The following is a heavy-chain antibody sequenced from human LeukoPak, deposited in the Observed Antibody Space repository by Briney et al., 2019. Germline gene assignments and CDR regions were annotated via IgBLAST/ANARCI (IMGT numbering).Heavy chain of an antibody. J-gene: IGHJ4*02. CDR2: IYYSGST. D-gene: IGHD1-26*01. CDR3: ARQARLAIDY. Sequence: SSETLSLTCTVSGGSISSSSYYWGWIRQPPGKGLEWIGSIYYSGSTYYNPSLKSRVTISVDTSKNQFSLKLSSVTAADTAVYYCARQARLAIDYWGQGTLVTVSS. CDR1: GGSISSSSYY. V-gene: IGHV4-39*01.